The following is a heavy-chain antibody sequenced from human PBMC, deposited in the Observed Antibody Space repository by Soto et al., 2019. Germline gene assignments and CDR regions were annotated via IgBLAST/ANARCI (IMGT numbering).Heavy chain of an antibody. D-gene: IGHD2-15*01. J-gene: IGHJ6*02. V-gene: IGHV1-18*01. CDR1: GYTFTSYG. CDR2: ISAYNGNT. Sequence: QVQLVQSGAEVKKPGASVKVSCKASGYTFTSYGISWVRQAPGQGLEWMGWISAYNGNTNYAQKLQGRVTMTTDTSTSTAYMELRSLRSADTAVYYCARPVVVVAATLYYYYGMDVWGQGTTVTVSS. CDR3: ARPVVVVAATLYYYYGMDV.